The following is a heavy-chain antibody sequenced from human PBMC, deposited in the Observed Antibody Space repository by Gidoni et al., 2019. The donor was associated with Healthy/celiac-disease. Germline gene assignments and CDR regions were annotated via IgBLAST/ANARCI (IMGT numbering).Heavy chain of an antibody. CDR1: GGSISSSRYY. Sequence: QLQLQESGPGLVKPSETLSLTCTVSGGSISSSRYYWGWIRQPPGKGLEWIGSIYYSGSTYYNPSLKSRVTISVDTSKNQFSLKLSSVTAADTAVYYCARPSGSSSWYYFDYWGQGTLVTVSS. J-gene: IGHJ4*02. CDR2: IYYSGST. D-gene: IGHD6-13*01. V-gene: IGHV4-39*01. CDR3: ARPSGSSSWYYFDY.